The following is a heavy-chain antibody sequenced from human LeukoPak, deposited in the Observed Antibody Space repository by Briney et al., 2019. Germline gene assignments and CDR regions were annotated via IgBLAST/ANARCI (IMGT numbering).Heavy chain of an antibody. Sequence: SETLSLTCTVSGGSMGGHWWSWIRQSPGKGLEWIGDIFYSGGTNNNSPLKSRLTMSLDTSKNRFSLKLSSVTAADTAMYYCARRNTADASIDFWGQGILVIASS. CDR2: IFYSGGT. J-gene: IGHJ4*02. V-gene: IGHV4-59*08. CDR1: GGSMGGHW. D-gene: IGHD2/OR15-2a*01. CDR3: ARRNTADASIDF.